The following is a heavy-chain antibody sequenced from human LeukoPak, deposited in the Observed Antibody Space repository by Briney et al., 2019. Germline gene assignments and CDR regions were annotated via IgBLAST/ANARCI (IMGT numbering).Heavy chain of an antibody. D-gene: IGHD4-23*01. V-gene: IGHV1-2*02. Sequence: WASVKVSCKASGYTFTGYYMHWVRQAPGQGLEWMGWINPNSYGTNYAQKFQGRVTMTGDTSISTAYMELSRLRSDDTAVHYCARGGRVTTVVTLLDYWGQGTLVTVSS. J-gene: IGHJ4*02. CDR3: ARGGRVTTVVTLLDY. CDR2: INPNSYGT. CDR1: GYTFTGYY.